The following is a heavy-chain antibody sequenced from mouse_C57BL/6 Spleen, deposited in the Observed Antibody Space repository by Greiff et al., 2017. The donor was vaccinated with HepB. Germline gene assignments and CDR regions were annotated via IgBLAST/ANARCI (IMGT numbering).Heavy chain of an antibody. J-gene: IGHJ2*01. CDR3: ARVAGGYVDYFDY. CDR1: GYTFTSYW. V-gene: IGHV1-64*01. Sequence: QVQLQQPGAELVKPGASVKLSCKASGYTFTSYWMHWVKQRPGQGLEWIGMIHPNSGSTNYNEKFKSKATLTVDKSSSTAYMHLSSLTSEDSAVYYCARVAGGYVDYFDYWGQGTTLTVSS. CDR2: IHPNSGST. D-gene: IGHD2-2*01.